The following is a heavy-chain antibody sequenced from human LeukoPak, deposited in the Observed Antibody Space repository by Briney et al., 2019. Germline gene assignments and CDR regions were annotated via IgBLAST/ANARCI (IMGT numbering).Heavy chain of an antibody. J-gene: IGHJ6*03. D-gene: IGHD2-15*01. CDR3: ARGVVVVVAATNYYYYYMDV. Sequence: ASVKVSCKASGYTFTSYDINWVRQATGQGLEWMGWMNPNSGNTGYAQKFQGRVTMTRNTSISTAYMELSSLRSEDTAVYYCARGVVVVVAATNYYYYYMDVWGKGTTVTISS. V-gene: IGHV1-8*01. CDR1: GYTFTSYD. CDR2: MNPNSGNT.